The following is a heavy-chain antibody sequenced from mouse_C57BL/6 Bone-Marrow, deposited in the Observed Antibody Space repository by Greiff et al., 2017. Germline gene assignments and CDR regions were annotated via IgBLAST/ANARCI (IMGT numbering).Heavy chain of an antibody. J-gene: IGHJ3*01. CDR3: SRDYYCGSSYGFAY. D-gene: IGHD1-1*01. CDR2: IYPRSGNT. Sequence: QVHVKQSGAELARPGASVKLSCKASGYTFTSYGISWVKQRTGQGLEWIGEIYPRSGNTYYDAKFTGKATLTADKSSSTAYMLLRSLTSEDSAVYFCSRDYYCGSSYGFAYWGQGTLVTVSA. V-gene: IGHV1-81*01. CDR1: GYTFTSYG.